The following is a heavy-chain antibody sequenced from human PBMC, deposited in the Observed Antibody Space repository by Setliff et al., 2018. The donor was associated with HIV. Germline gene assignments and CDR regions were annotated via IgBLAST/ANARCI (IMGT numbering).Heavy chain of an antibody. CDR3: ARHSPSDY. J-gene: IGHJ4*02. CDR2: IYNSAST. CDR1: GDSISTDY. Sequence: SETLSLTCTVSGDSISTDYWTWIRQPPGKGLEWIGYIYNSASTSYNPSLKSRVTISVDTSKNQFSLKLSSETAADTAVYYCARHSPSDYWGQGTLVTGLL. V-gene: IGHV4-59*08.